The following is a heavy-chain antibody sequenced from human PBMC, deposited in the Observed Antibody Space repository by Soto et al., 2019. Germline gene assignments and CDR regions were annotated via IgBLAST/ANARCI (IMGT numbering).Heavy chain of an antibody. D-gene: IGHD3-9*01. Sequence: ASVKVSCKASGYTFTSYYMHWVRQAPGQGLEWMGIINPSGGSTSYAQKFQGRVTMTRDTSTSTVYMELSSLRSEDTAVYYCARGPDYDILTGSYYYYYYYGMDVWGQGTTVTVSS. J-gene: IGHJ6*02. V-gene: IGHV1-46*01. CDR2: INPSGGST. CDR3: ARGPDYDILTGSYYYYYYYGMDV. CDR1: GYTFTSYY.